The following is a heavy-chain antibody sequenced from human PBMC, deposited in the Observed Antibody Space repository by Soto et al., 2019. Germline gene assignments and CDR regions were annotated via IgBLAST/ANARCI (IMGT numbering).Heavy chain of an antibody. J-gene: IGHJ1*01. D-gene: IGHD3-10*01. CDR1: GFTFSSYG. V-gene: IGHV3-33*01. CDR2: IWYDGSNK. Sequence: GGSLRLSCAASGFTFSSYGMHWVRQAPGKGLEWVAVIWYDGSNKYYADSVKGRFTISRDNSKNTLYLQMNSLRAEDTAVYYCARDLGSSAAPEYFQHWGQGTLVTVSS. CDR3: ARDLGSSAAPEYFQH.